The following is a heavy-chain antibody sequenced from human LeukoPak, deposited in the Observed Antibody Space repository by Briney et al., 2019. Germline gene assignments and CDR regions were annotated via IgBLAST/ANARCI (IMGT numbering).Heavy chain of an antibody. J-gene: IGHJ4*02. Sequence: GGSLRLSCAASGFTFSGYAMNWVRQAPGKGLEWVSTIGVSGGSTFYADSVKGRFTNSRDNSKNTLYLQMNSLRVEDTAVYYCAKGYYDSTGYPLRPSFDYWGQGTLVTVSS. CDR1: GFTFSGYA. CDR2: IGVSGGST. D-gene: IGHD3-22*01. V-gene: IGHV3-23*01. CDR3: AKGYYDSTGYPLRPSFDY.